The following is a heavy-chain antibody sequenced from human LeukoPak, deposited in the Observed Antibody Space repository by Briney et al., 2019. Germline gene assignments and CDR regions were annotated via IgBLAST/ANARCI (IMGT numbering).Heavy chain of an antibody. V-gene: IGHV4-38-2*02. CDR1: GYSISSGYY. Sequence: SETLSLTCTVSGYSISSGYYWSWIRQPPGKGLEWIGSIYHSGSTYYNPSLKSRVTISVDTSKNQFSLKLSSVTAADTAVYYCARDCGGDCHFFDYWGQGTLVTVSS. CDR2: IYHSGST. J-gene: IGHJ4*02. CDR3: ARDCGGDCHFFDY. D-gene: IGHD2-21*02.